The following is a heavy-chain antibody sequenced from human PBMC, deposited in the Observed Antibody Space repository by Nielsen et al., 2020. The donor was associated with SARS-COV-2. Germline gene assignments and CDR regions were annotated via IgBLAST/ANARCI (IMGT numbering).Heavy chain of an antibody. D-gene: IGHD6-19*01. CDR2: IIPIFGTA. CDR1: GGTFSSYA. CDR3: AKAYSSGWYDVDY. Sequence: SVKVSCKASGGTFSSYAISWVRQAPGQGLEWMGGIIPIFGTANYAQKFQGRVTITADESTSTAYMELSSLRSKDTAVYYCAKAYSSGWYDVDYWGQGTLVTVSS. V-gene: IGHV1-69*13. J-gene: IGHJ4*02.